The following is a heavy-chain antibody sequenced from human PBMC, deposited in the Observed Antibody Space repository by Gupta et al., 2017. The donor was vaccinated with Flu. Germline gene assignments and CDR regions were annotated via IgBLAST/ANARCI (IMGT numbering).Heavy chain of an antibody. CDR1: GGPFSSYP. V-gene: IGHV1-69*02. J-gene: IGHJ4*02. D-gene: IGHD3-22*01. CDR3: ARAYYYDSSGYSLDY. CDR2: IIPILGIA. Sequence: QVQLLQSGAEGKKPGSSVQVSCKAAGGPFSSYPISRVRQAPGQGLEWMGRIIPILGIANYAQKFQGRVTITADKSTSTAYMELSSLRSEDTAVYYCARAYYYDSSGYSLDYWGQGTLVTVSS.